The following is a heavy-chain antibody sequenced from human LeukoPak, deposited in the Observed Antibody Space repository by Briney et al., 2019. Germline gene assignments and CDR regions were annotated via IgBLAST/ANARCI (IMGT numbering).Heavy chain of an antibody. CDR2: INHSGST. CDR1: GGSFSGYY. D-gene: IGHD2-2*01. V-gene: IGHV4-34*01. Sequence: SETLSLTCAVYGGSFSGYYWSWIRQPPEKGLEWIGEINHSGSTNYNPSLKSRVTISVDTSKNQFSLKLSSVTAADTAVYYCARGTRNIVVVPAALQTLYYYYYYMDVWGKGTTVTVSS. CDR3: ARGTRNIVVVPAALQTLYYYYYYMDV. J-gene: IGHJ6*03.